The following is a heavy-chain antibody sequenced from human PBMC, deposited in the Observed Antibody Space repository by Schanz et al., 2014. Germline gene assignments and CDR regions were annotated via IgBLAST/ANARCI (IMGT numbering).Heavy chain of an antibody. Sequence: QVQLVQSGGEVKKPGASVKVSCKASGYTFRHYGISWLRQAPGQGLEWMGYISGYNGNTNDAPKVQERVTMTTDTSTSTAYMELRSLRSDDTAVYYCARGWGYDALTGYVFWGQGTLVTVSS. D-gene: IGHD3-9*01. V-gene: IGHV1-18*04. CDR3: ARGWGYDALTGYVF. CDR2: ISGYNGNT. CDR1: GYTFRHYG. J-gene: IGHJ4*02.